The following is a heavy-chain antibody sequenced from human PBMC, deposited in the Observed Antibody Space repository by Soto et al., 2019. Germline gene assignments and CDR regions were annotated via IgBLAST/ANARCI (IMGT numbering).Heavy chain of an antibody. CDR1: GYTFSSYA. CDR3: ARDLGGGLFDP. CDR2: ISAYNGNT. Sequence: QVQLVQSGAEVKKPGASVKVSCKASGYTFSSYAISWVRQAPGQGLEWMGWISAYNGNTNYAQKLQGRVTMTTDTTTRRAYSELRSVRSDETAVYYCARDLGGGLFDPWGQGTLVTVSS. D-gene: IGHD3-16*01. V-gene: IGHV1-18*01. J-gene: IGHJ5*02.